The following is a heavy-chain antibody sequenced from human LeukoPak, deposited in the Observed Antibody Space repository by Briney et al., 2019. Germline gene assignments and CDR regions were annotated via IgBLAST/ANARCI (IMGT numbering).Heavy chain of an antibody. CDR2: VKKDASEK. CDR3: ARDHLPKWRGSVY. D-gene: IGHD5-12*01. Sequence: GGSLRLSCAASGFTFSNNWKTWVRQAPGKGLEWLASVKKDASEKYYVDSVKGRFTISRDNAKNSLYLQMNSLRAEDTAVYYCARDHLPKWRGSVYWGQCTLVTVSS. V-gene: IGHV3-7*01. CDR1: GFTFSNNW. J-gene: IGHJ4*02.